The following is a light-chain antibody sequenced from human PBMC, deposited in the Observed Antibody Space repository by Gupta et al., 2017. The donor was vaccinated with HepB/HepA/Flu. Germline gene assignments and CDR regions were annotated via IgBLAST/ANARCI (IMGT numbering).Light chain of an antibody. J-gene: IGLJ2*01. CDR3: CSYVGSNSVV. CDR1: SSDVGSYNL. V-gene: IGLV2-23*02. CDR2: EVI. Sequence: SALTQPASVSGSPGPSITISCTGSSSDVGSYNLVSWYQKYPGQAPKLIMHEVIKRPSGVSDRFSASKSGDTASMTTAGLQAEDEANYYCCSYVGSNSVVFGGGTKVTVL.